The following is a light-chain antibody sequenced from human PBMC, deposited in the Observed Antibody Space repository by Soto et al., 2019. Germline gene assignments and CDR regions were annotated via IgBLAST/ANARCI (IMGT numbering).Light chain of an antibody. CDR3: AAWDDSLNGPV. CDR1: SSNLGSNS. J-gene: IGLJ3*02. CDR2: NTY. Sequence: QSVLTQPPSASGTPGQRVIISCSGSSSNLGSNSGNWYQQLPGTAPKLLIYNTYQRPLGVPARFSGSKSGTSASLAISGLQSEDEGDYFWAAWDDSLNGPVFGGGTQVTVL. V-gene: IGLV1-44*01.